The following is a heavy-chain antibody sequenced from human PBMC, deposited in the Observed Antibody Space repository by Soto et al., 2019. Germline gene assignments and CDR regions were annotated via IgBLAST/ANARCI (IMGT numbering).Heavy chain of an antibody. CDR2: VYHTGDT. D-gene: IGHD2-21*02. J-gene: IGHJ5*02. V-gene: IGHV4-4*02. CDR3: AREIVTAGGNNYFDP. Sequence: SETLSLTCGVSGGTVASSHRWSWVRQSPSRGLEWIGNVYHTGDTNFNTSPQSRVTFSVDKSNNQFSLRLTSLTAADTAVYFCAREIVTAGGNNYFDPWGPGTLVTVSS. CDR1: GGTVASSHR.